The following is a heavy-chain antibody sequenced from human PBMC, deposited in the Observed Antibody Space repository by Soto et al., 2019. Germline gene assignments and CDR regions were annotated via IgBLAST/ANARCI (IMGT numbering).Heavy chain of an antibody. Sequence: GESLKISCKGSGYSFTSYWIGWVRQMPGKGLEWMGIIYPGDSDTRFSPSFQGQVTISADKSISTAYLQWSSLKASDTAMYYCARLSGSGSYPYYYGMDVWGQGTTVTVSS. CDR3: ARLSGSGSYPYYYGMDV. D-gene: IGHD3-10*01. CDR2: IYPGDSDT. V-gene: IGHV5-51*01. J-gene: IGHJ6*02. CDR1: GYSFTSYW.